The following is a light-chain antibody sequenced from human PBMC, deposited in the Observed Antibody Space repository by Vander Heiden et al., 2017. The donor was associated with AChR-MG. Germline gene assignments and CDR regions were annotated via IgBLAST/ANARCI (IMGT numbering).Light chain of an antibody. CDR3: SSYTSSSRVV. CDR2: DVS. Sequence: QAALTHPSSVSGSPCQAITISCTGTSSNVGGYNYVSWYQQHPGKAHKLMIYDVSNRPSGVSNRFSGSKSGNTASLTISGLQAEDEADYYCSSYTSSSRVVFGGGTKLTVL. CDR1: SSNVGGYNY. V-gene: IGLV2-14*01. J-gene: IGLJ2*01.